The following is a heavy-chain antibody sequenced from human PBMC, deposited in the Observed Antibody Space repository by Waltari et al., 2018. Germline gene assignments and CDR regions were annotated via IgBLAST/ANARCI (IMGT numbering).Heavy chain of an antibody. Sequence: QVQLVQSGAEVKKPGSSVKVSCKASGGTFSSYAISWVRQAPGPGLAWMGSSSPSCGTSNYTQKFQGRVTITTDESTSTADMELSSRRSDATAVYYGARGRRWSRLDDWGQVTLVTVAS. CDR3: ARGRRWSRLDD. D-gene: IGHD2-15*01. V-gene: IGHV1-69*05. CDR2: SSPSCGTS. CDR1: GGTFSSYA. J-gene: IGHJ4*02.